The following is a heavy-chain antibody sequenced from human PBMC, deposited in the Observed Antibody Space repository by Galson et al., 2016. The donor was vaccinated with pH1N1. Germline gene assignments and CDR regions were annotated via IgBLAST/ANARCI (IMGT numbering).Heavy chain of an antibody. D-gene: IGHD3-22*01. V-gene: IGHV1-69*13. Sequence: SXKVSCKASGXIFRGYAISWVRQAPGQGPEWMGGILGVFGTTKYAQKFQGRVTITADESTTTAYMELSSLRSEDTAVYYCASESCYYVRGDLHNWGQGTLVIVSS. CDR1: GXIFRGYA. CDR3: ASESCYYVRGDLHN. CDR2: ILGVFGTT. J-gene: IGHJ1*01.